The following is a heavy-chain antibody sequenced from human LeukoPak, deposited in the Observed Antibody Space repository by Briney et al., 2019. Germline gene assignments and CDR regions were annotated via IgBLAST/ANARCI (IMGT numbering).Heavy chain of an antibody. CDR1: GFTFTSSA. Sequence: SVKVSCKASGFTFTSSAMQWVRQARGQRLEWIGWIVVGSGNTNYAQKFQERVTITRDMSTSTAYMELSSLRSEDTAVYYCARLGQITIFGVVTYYYYMDVWGKGATVTVSS. J-gene: IGHJ6*03. D-gene: IGHD3-3*01. CDR2: IVVGSGNT. CDR3: ARLGQITIFGVVTYYYYMDV. V-gene: IGHV1-58*02.